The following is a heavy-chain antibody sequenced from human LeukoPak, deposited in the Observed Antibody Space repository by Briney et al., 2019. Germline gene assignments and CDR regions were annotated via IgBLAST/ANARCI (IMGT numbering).Heavy chain of an antibody. J-gene: IGHJ4*02. Sequence: GESLKISCKGSGYTFTNYWIGWVRQMPGKGLEWMGIIYPGDSDTRYSPSFQGQVTISADKSINTAYLQWSSLKASDTAMYYCARRSSGWYQDYWGQGTLVTVSS. V-gene: IGHV5-51*01. CDR3: ARRSSGWYQDY. D-gene: IGHD6-19*01. CDR1: GYTFTNYW. CDR2: IYPGDSDT.